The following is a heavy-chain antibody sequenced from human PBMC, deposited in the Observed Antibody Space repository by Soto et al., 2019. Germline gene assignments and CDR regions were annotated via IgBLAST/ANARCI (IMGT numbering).Heavy chain of an antibody. V-gene: IGHV4-34*01. D-gene: IGHD6-19*01. CDR1: GGSFSGYY. Sequence: QVQLQQWGAGLLKPSETLSLTCAVYGGSFSGYYWGWIRQPPGKGLGWIGEINHSGSTNYNPSLKSRVTISVDTSKNQFSLKLSSVTAADTAVYYCASGYSSGWYTLPADYWGQGTLVTVSS. CDR3: ASGYSSGWYTLPADY. CDR2: INHSGST. J-gene: IGHJ4*02.